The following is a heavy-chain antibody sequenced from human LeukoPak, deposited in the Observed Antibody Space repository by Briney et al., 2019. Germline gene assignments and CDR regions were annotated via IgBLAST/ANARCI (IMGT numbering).Heavy chain of an antibody. CDR3: ASQSYGDYEGDY. D-gene: IGHD4-17*01. J-gene: IGHJ4*02. V-gene: IGHV4-59*08. Sequence: SETLSLTCTVSGGSISSYYWSWSRQPPGKGLEWIGYIYYSGSTNYNPSLKSRVTISVDTSKNQFSLKLSSVTAADTAVYYCASQSYGDYEGDYWGQGTLVTVSS. CDR1: GGSISSYY. CDR2: IYYSGST.